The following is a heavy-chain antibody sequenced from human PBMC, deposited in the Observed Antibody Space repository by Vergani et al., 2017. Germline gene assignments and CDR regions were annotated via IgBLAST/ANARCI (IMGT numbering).Heavy chain of an antibody. Sequence: VQLVESGGGLVKPGGSLRLSCAASGFTVSSNYMSWVRQAPGKGLEWVSVIYSGGSTYYADSVKGRFTISRDNSKNTLYLQMNSLRAEDTAVYYCARARYYYGSGQQPTHFDYWGQGTLVTVSS. D-gene: IGHD3-10*01. CDR3: ARARYYYGSGQQPTHFDY. V-gene: IGHV3-53*01. CDR2: IYSGGST. CDR1: GFTVSSNY. J-gene: IGHJ4*02.